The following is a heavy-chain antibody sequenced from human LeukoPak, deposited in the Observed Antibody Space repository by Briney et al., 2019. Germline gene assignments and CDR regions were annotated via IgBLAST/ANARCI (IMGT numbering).Heavy chain of an antibody. Sequence: GGSLRLSCAASGFTFSDYYMSWIRQAPGKGPEWVSYIGSSGSDTIYADSVKGRFTISRDNAKNSLYLQMNDLRAEDTAVYYCAREDSDYSNYDFWGQGTLVTVSS. CDR3: AREDSDYSNYDF. V-gene: IGHV3-11*06. D-gene: IGHD4-11*01. CDR1: GFTFSDYY. J-gene: IGHJ4*02. CDR2: IGSSGSDT.